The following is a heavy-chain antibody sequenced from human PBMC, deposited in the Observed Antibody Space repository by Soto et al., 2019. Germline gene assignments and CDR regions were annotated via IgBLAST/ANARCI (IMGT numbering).Heavy chain of an antibody. CDR1: GFTFSSYG. V-gene: IGHV3-33*01. J-gene: IGHJ4*02. Sequence: PGGSLRLSCAASGFTFSSYGMHWVRQAPGKGLEWVAVIWYDGSNKYYADSVKGRFTISRDNSKNTLYLQMYSLSAEDTAVYYFARELYCSGGSCYQDYWGQGTLVTVSS. D-gene: IGHD2-15*01. CDR2: IWYDGSNK. CDR3: ARELYCSGGSCYQDY.